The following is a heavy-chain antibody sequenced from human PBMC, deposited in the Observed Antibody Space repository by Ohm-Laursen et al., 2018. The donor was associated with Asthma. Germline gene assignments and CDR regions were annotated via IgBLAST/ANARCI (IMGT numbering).Heavy chain of an antibody. D-gene: IGHD3-10*01. CDR2: ISYDGSNK. J-gene: IGHJ6*02. V-gene: IGHV3-30*18. Sequence: SLRLSCAASGFTFSSYGMHWVRQAPGKGLEWVAVISYDGSNKYYADSVKGRFTISRDNSKNTLYLQMNSLRAEDTAVYYCAKDRNYGSGSYHYYYGMDVWGQGTTVTASS. CDR1: GFTFSSYG. CDR3: AKDRNYGSGSYHYYYGMDV.